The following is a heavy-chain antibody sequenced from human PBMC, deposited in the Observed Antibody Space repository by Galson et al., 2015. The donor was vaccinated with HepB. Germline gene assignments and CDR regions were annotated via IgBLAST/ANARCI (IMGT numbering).Heavy chain of an antibody. CDR2: TYYRSKWYN. D-gene: IGHD1-7*01. CDR1: GDSVSSNSAG. Sequence: AISGDSVSSNSAGWNWIRQSPSRGLEWLGRTYYRSKWYNDYAESVKGRITINPDTSKNQFSLQLFSVTPEDTAVFYCARVASTGTFDFWGQGTPVIVSS. J-gene: IGHJ4*02. V-gene: IGHV6-1*01. CDR3: ARVASTGTFDF.